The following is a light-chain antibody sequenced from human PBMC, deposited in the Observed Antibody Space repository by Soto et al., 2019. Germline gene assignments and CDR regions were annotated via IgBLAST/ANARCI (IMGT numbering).Light chain of an antibody. V-gene: IGLV2-8*01. CDR2: EVS. CDR1: SSDVGGYNY. CDR3: SSYAGSNNLI. J-gene: IGLJ2*01. Sequence: QSVLTQPPSASGSPGQSVTISCTGTSSDVGGYNYVSWYQQHPGKAPKLMIYEVSKRPSGVPGCFSGSKSGNTASLTVSGLQAEDEADYYCSSYAGSNNLIFGGGTQLTVL.